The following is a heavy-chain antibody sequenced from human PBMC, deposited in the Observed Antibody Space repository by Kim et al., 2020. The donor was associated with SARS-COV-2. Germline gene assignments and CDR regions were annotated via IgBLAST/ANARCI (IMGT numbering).Heavy chain of an antibody. Sequence: SGTTNYHPSLKSLVTISLDTSKNPFSVNLNSVTAADTAVYYCARGLRYSDYWGQGTLVTVSS. V-gene: IGHV4-59*09. CDR3: ARGLRYSDY. CDR2: SGTT. J-gene: IGHJ4*02. D-gene: IGHD3-9*01.